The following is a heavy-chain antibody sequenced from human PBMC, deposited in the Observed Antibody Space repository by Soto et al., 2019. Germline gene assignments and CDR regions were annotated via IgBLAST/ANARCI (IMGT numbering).Heavy chain of an antibody. D-gene: IGHD5-12*01. CDR1: GFTFSSYA. Sequence: EVQLLESGGGLVQPGGSLRLSCVASGFTFSSYAMSWVRQAPGKGLEWVSAISNSGDSTFYADSVKGRFTVSRDNSKNTLYLQMNSLRAGDTAVYSCAKGRRSHPRYAIDYWGQGTLVTVSS. J-gene: IGHJ4*02. CDR2: ISNSGDST. CDR3: AKGRRSHPRYAIDY. V-gene: IGHV3-23*01.